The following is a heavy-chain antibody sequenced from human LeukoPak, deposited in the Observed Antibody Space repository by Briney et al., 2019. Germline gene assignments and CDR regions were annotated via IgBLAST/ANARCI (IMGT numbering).Heavy chain of an antibody. CDR1: GFTFDDYA. CDR2: ISWNSGSI. J-gene: IGHJ4*02. Sequence: GGSLRLSCAASGFTFDDYAMHWVRQAPGKGLEWVSGISWNSGSIGYADSVKGRFTISRDNAKNSLYLQMNSLRAEDTALYYCAKDANYYGYEEIDYWGQGTLVTVSS. D-gene: IGHD3-10*01. CDR3: AKDANYYGYEEIDY. V-gene: IGHV3-9*01.